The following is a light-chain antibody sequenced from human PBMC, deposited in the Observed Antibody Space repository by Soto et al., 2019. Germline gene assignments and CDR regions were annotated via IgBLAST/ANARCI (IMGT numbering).Light chain of an antibody. V-gene: IGKV3-20*01. CDR1: QTVSSSYY. CDR3: QQYNNWPPWT. CDR2: GAS. J-gene: IGKJ1*01. Sequence: EVVLTQSPGTLSLSPGERATLSCRTSQTVSSSYYLAWYQQKPGQAPRLLIYGASNRASGVPDRFSSGWSGTDFTLTISRLEPEDFAIYYCQQYNNWPPWTFGQGTKVEIK.